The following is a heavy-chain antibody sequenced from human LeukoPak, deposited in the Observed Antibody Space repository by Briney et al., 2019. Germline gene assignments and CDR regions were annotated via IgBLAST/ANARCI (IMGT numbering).Heavy chain of an antibody. D-gene: IGHD2-2*01. Sequence: GGSLRLSCAASGFTFSNAWMSWVRQAPGKGLEWVGRIKSKTDGCTTDYAAPVKGRFTISRDDSKNTLYLQMNSLKTEDTAVYYCTTDRVVPPASLAYWGQGTLVTVSS. CDR2: IKSKTDGCTT. CDR1: GFTFSNAW. J-gene: IGHJ4*02. CDR3: TTDRVVPPASLAY. V-gene: IGHV3-15*01.